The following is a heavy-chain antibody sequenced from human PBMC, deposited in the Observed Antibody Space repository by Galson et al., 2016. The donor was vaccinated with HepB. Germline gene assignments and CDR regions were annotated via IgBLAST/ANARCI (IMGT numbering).Heavy chain of an antibody. J-gene: IGHJ4*02. V-gene: IGHV4-59*08. CDR1: GASISDYY. D-gene: IGHD2-2*01. CDR2: LFYSGGT. Sequence: SETLSLTCTVSGASISDYYWSWIRQPPGKGLEWIGSLFYSGGTYYNPSLKSRVAISVATSKGQFPLRLSSVTAADTAVYYCARQGGKYCGSTSCPQAFDSWGQGTLVTVSS. CDR3: ARQGGKYCGSTSCPQAFDS.